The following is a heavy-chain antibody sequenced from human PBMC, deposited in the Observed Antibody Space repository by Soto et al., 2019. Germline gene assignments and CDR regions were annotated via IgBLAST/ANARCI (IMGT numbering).Heavy chain of an antibody. CDR3: ARDRGFTYYYDSSGYDAFDI. D-gene: IGHD3-22*01. CDR1: GFTFSSYW. J-gene: IGHJ3*02. CDR2: INSDGSST. Sequence: GGSLRLSCAASGFTFSSYWMHWVRQAPGKGLVWVSRINSDGSSTSYADSVKGRFTISRDNAKNTLYLQMNSLRAEDTAVYYCARDRGFTYYYDSSGYDAFDIWGQGTMVTVSS. V-gene: IGHV3-74*01.